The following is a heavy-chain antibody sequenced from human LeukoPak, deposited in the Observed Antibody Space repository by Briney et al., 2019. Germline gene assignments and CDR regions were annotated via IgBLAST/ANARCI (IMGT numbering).Heavy chain of an antibody. J-gene: IGHJ6*02. D-gene: IGHD6-13*01. CDR3: ARDPNSRRYYYYGMDV. V-gene: IGHV3-21*01. Sequence: GGSLRLSCAASGFTFRTSSMSWVRQAPGKGLEWVSAISGSGGNTYYADSVKGRFTISRDNAKNSLYLQMNSLRAEDTAVYYCARDPNSRRYYYYGMDVWGQGTTVTVSS. CDR1: GFTFRTSS. CDR2: ISGSGGNT.